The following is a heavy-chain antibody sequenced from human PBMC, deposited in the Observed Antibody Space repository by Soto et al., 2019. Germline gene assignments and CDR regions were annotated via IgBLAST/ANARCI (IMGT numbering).Heavy chain of an antibody. J-gene: IGHJ4*02. CDR1: GFTFSNYG. CDR2: ISYDGSNK. CDR3: AKDWYSSSWYQTKGVY. V-gene: IGHV3-30*18. D-gene: IGHD6-13*01. Sequence: GGYMRLSCAASGFTFSNYGMHWVRQAPGKGLEWVAVISYDGSNKYYADSVKGRFTISRDNSKNTLYLQMNSLRAEDTAVYYCAKDWYSSSWYQTKGVYWGQGTLVTVTS.